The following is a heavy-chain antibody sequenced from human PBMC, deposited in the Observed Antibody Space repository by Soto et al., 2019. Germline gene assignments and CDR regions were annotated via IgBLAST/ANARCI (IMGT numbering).Heavy chain of an antibody. CDR3: ARGSDRNLREVDTAFSDV. J-gene: IGHJ6*02. Sequence: QVQLVQSGAEVKKPGSSVKVSCKASGGTFSSYAISWVRQAPGQGLEWMGGIIPIFGTANYAQKFQGRVTNNADQSTSTAYMELSSLRSEDTAVYYCARGSDRNLREVDTAFSDVWGQGTTVTVSS. D-gene: IGHD5-18*01. CDR1: GGTFSSYA. V-gene: IGHV1-69*01. CDR2: IIPIFGTA.